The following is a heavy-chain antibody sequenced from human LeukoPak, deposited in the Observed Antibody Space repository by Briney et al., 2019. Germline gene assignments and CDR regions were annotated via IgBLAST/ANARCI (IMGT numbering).Heavy chain of an antibody. Sequence: GASVKVSCKASGYTFTSYYMHWVRQAPGQGLEWMGIINPSGGSTSYAQQFQGRVTMTRDTSTSTVYMELSSLRSEDTAVYYCARAHDSSGYYLGYFDYWGQGTLVTVSS. V-gene: IGHV1-46*01. CDR1: GYTFTSYY. CDR3: ARAHDSSGYYLGYFDY. CDR2: INPSGGST. J-gene: IGHJ4*02. D-gene: IGHD3-22*01.